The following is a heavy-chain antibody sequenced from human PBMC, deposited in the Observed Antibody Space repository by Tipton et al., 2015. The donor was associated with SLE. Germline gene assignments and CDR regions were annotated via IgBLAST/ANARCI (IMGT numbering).Heavy chain of an antibody. J-gene: IGHJ3*02. CDR3: ARQPRNSSGYYSDAFDI. V-gene: IGHV3-48*01. Sequence: LSLTCAASGFTFSSYSMNWVRQAPGKGLEWVSYISSSSSTIYYADSVKGRFTISRDNAKNSLYLQMNSLRAEDTAVYYFARQPRNSSGYYSDAFDIWGQGTMVTVSS. D-gene: IGHD3-22*01. CDR2: ISSSSSTI. CDR1: GFTFSSYS.